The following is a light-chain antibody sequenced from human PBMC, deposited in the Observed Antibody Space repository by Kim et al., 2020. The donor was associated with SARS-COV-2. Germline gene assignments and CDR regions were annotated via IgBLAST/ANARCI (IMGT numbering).Light chain of an antibody. V-gene: IGKV3D-7*01. CDR1: QSVRSSY. J-gene: IGKJ1*01. CDR2: GAS. CDR3: HQDYKLPWT. Sequence: EIVMTQSPGTLSLSPGERATLSCRASQSVRSSYLSWYQHKPGQAPRLLIYGASTRATDIPARFSGSGSGTDFTLTISSLQPEDFAVYYCHQDYKLPWTFGQGTKVDIK.